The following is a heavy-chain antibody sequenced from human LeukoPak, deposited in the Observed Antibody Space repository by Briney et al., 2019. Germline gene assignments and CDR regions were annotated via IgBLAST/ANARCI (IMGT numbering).Heavy chain of an antibody. CDR1: GGPISSSSCY. CDR2: IYYSGST. V-gene: IGHV4-39*07. J-gene: IGHJ4*02. Sequence: PSETLSLTCTVSGGPISSSSCYWGWIRQPPGKGLEWIGSIYYSGSTYYNPSLKSRVTISVDTSKNQFSLKLSSVTAADTAVYCCARDRRGDRGATDYWGQGTLVTVSS. D-gene: IGHD1-26*01. CDR3: ARDRRGDRGATDY.